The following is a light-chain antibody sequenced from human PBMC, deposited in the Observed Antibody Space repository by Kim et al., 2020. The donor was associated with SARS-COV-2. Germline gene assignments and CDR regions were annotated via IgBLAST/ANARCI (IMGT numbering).Light chain of an antibody. J-gene: IGLJ6*01. CDR1: NFGSKT. Sequence: SYELTQPPSVSVAPGKTARITCGGNNFGSKTVHCYHQKPGQAPVLFIYYDSDRPSGIPERFSGSHSGHTPTLPIRRVEAGVEAAYSFPLLDSSIDLPVF. CDR3: PLLDSSIDLPV. V-gene: IGLV3-21*04. CDR2: YDS.